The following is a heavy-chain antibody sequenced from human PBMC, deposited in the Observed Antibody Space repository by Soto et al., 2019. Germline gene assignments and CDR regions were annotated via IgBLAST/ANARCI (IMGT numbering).Heavy chain of an antibody. CDR2: ISDSGGST. D-gene: IGHD2-2*01. V-gene: IGHV3-23*01. CDR3: ARGGSSTSPGPSWFDP. CDR1: GFTFSSYA. Sequence: GGSLRLSCAASGFTFSSYAMSWVRQAPGKGLEWVSAISDSGGSTYYADSVKGRFTISRDNSKNTLYLQMNSLRAEDTAVYYCARGGSSTSPGPSWFDPWGQGTLVTVSS. J-gene: IGHJ5*02.